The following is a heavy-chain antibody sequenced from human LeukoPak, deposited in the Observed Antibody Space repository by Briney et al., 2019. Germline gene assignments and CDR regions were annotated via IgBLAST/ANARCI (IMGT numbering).Heavy chain of an antibody. Sequence: GESLKISCQGSGYRFSSYWIGWVRQMPGKGLEWVGIIYPADSDTRYSPSFQGQVTISADKSISTAYLQWSSLKASDTAMYYWARHKGFVGAYLLDYWGRGTWFTVSS. D-gene: IGHD3-10*01. CDR3: ARHKGFVGAYLLDY. J-gene: IGHJ4*02. CDR2: IYPADSDT. CDR1: GYRFSSYW. V-gene: IGHV5-51*01.